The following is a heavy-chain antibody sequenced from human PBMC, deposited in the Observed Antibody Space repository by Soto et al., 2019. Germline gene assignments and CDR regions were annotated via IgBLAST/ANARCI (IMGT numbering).Heavy chain of an antibody. D-gene: IGHD3-10*01. CDR2: IYYSGSA. J-gene: IGHJ6*02. Sequence: QVQLQESGPGLVKPSETLSLTCTVSGDSVTSVSDYWSWIRQPPWKVLDWIGYIYYSGSADYNPSLGSRVTISIDTSKNQFSMKLTSVTAADTAVYYCARGVGFGYYYYHMDLWGQGTTVTVSS. CDR3: ARGVGFGYYYYHMDL. CDR1: GDSVTSVSDY. V-gene: IGHV4-61*01.